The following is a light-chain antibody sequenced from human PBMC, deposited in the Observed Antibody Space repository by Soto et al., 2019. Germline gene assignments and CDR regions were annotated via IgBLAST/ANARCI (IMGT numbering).Light chain of an antibody. Sequence: QSALTQPRSVSGSPGQSVTIFCTGTSSDVGGYNYVSWYQQHPGKAPKLMIYDVSKRPSGVPDRFSGSESGNTASLTISGLQAEDEADYYCCSYAGSYTFDVFGTGTKLTVL. J-gene: IGLJ1*01. CDR3: CSYAGSYTFDV. CDR2: DVS. CDR1: SSDVGGYNY. V-gene: IGLV2-11*01.